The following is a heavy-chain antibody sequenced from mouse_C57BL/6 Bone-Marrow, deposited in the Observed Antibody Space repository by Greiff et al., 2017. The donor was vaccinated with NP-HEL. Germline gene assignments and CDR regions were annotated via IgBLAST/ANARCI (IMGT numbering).Heavy chain of an antibody. V-gene: IGHV5-6*02. CDR3: ARHLFAMDY. J-gene: IGHJ4*01. D-gene: IGHD1-1*01. Sequence: DVMLVESGGDLVKPGGSLKLSCAASGFTFSSYGMSWVRQTPDKRLEWVATISSGGSYTYYPDSVKGRFTISRDNAKNTLYLQMSSLKSEDTAMYYCARHLFAMDYWGQGTSVTVSS. CDR2: ISSGGSYT. CDR1: GFTFSSYG.